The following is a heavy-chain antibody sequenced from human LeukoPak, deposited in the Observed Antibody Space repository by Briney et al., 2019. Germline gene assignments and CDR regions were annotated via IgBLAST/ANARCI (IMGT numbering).Heavy chain of an antibody. Sequence: ASVKVSCKASGYTFTGYYMHWVRQAPGQGLERMGWINPNSGDTNYAQKFQGRVTMTSDTSINTASMEMSRLRSGDTAVYYCARGDFQITRAFDYWGQGTLVTVSS. CDR3: ARGDFQITRAFDY. V-gene: IGHV1-2*02. J-gene: IGHJ4*02. CDR2: INPNSGDT. CDR1: GYTFTGYY. D-gene: IGHD3-16*01.